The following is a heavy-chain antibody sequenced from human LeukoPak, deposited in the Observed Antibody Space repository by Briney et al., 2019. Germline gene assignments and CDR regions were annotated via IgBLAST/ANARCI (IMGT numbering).Heavy chain of an antibody. CDR3: ATQGIVVVSLDY. J-gene: IGHJ4*02. V-gene: IGHV4-39*01. CDR1: GFTFSSYA. CDR2: IYYSGST. D-gene: IGHD3-22*01. Sequence: GSLRLSCAASGFTFSSYAMSWVRQPPGKGLEWIGSIYYSGSTYYNPSLKSRVTISVDTSKNQFSLKLSSVTAADTAVYYCATQGIVVVSLDYWGQGTLVTVSS.